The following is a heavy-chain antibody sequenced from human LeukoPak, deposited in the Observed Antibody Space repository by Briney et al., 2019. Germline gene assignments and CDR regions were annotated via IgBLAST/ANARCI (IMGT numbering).Heavy chain of an antibody. J-gene: IGHJ4*02. Sequence: GGSLRLSCAASGFTFSSYGMHWVRQAPGKGLEWVAFIRLDGSNKYYEDSVKGRFTICRDNSKNTLYLQMNSLRAEDTAVYSCATDHWFGTPYYFDYWGQGTLATVSS. CDR2: IRLDGSNK. V-gene: IGHV3-30*02. CDR3: ATDHWFGTPYYFDY. CDR1: GFTFSSYG. D-gene: IGHD3-10*01.